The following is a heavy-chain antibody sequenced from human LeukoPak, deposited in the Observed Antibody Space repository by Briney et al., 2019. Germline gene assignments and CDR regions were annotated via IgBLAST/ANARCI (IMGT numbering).Heavy chain of an antibody. CDR3: AKESTDDFWSGYLDY. D-gene: IGHD3-3*01. CDR2: IRYDGSNK. Sequence: HPGGSLRLSCAVSGFTFRSFGMHWVRQAPGKGLEWVAFIRYDGSNKYYADSVKGRFTISRDNSKNTLYLQMNSLRAEDTAVYYCAKESTDDFWSGYLDYWGQGTLVTVSS. J-gene: IGHJ4*02. V-gene: IGHV3-30*02. CDR1: GFTFRSFG.